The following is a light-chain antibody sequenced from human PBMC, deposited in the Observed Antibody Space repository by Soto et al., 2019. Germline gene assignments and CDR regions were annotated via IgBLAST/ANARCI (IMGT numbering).Light chain of an antibody. CDR1: QSISSW. J-gene: IGKJ2*01. CDR3: QQYNSYPST. CDR2: KAS. Sequence: DIQMTQSPSTLSAYVGDRVTLTCRASQSISSWLAWYQQKPGKAPKLLIYKASSLESGVPSSFGGSGSGTEFTFTITSLQPDDFATYHCQQYNSYPSTFGQGTKLEIK. V-gene: IGKV1-5*03.